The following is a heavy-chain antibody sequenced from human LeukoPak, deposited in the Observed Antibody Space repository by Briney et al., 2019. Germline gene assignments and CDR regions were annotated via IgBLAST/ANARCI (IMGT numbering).Heavy chain of an antibody. Sequence: ASVTVSCKTSGYNFFKYAIHWVRQAPGQRFEWMGWIDGGNGDTRFSQKFQDRVSFTRDTFATTVYMELTSLRSEDTAVYYCARDQSRDTRVDFDYWGQGTLVIVSS. V-gene: IGHV1-3*01. J-gene: IGHJ4*02. CDR3: ARDQSRDTRVDFDY. D-gene: IGHD5-24*01. CDR2: IDGGNGDT. CDR1: GYNFFKYA.